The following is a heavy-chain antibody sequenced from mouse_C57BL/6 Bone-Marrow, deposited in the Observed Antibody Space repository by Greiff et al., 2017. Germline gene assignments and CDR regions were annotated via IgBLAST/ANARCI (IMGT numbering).Heavy chain of an antibody. CDR1: GFNIKDDY. V-gene: IGHV14-4*01. CDR3: TAKSNDDYDWCSY. CDR2: IDPENGDT. J-gene: IGHJ3*01. Sequence: EVQLQQSGAELVRPGASVKLSCTASGFNIKDDYMHWVKQRPEQGLEWIGWIDPENGDTEYASKFQGKATITADTSSNTAYLQLSSLTSEDTSVYYYTAKSNDDYDWCSYWGQGALVTVAA. D-gene: IGHD2-4*01.